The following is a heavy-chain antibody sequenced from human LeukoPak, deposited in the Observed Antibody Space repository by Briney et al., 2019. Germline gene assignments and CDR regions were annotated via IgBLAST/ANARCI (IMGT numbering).Heavy chain of an antibody. D-gene: IGHD1-26*01. CDR1: GGSISSYY. J-gene: IGHJ4*02. CDR2: INHSGST. V-gene: IGHV4-34*01. CDR3: ARENSGSFHFDY. Sequence: SETLSLTCTVSGGSISSYYWSWIRQPPGKGLEWIGEINHSGSTNYNPSLKSRVTISVDTSKNQFSLKLSSVTAADTAVYYCARENSGSFHFDYWGQGTLVTVSS.